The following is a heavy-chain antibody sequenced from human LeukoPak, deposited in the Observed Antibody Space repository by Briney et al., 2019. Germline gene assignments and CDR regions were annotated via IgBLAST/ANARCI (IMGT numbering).Heavy chain of an antibody. Sequence: SETLSLXCTVSGGSISSYYWSWIRQPPGKGLEWIGYIYYSGSTNYNPSLKSRVTISVDTSKNQFSLKLSSVTAADTAVYYCASGQYYDSSGYPPAEYFQHWGQGTLVTVSS. CDR1: GGSISSYY. J-gene: IGHJ1*01. D-gene: IGHD3-22*01. V-gene: IGHV4-59*01. CDR2: IYYSGST. CDR3: ASGQYYDSSGYPPAEYFQH.